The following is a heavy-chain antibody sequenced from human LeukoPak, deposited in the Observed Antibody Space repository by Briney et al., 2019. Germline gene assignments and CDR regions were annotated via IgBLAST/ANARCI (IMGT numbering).Heavy chain of an antibody. Sequence: GGSLRLSCAASGFTFSSYAMSWVRQAPGQGPEWVSLISSSGDSTYYADSVKGRFTISRDNSKNTLYLQMNSLRAGDTALYYCANPWGPGWYFDLWGRGTLVTVSS. CDR1: GFTFSSYA. V-gene: IGHV3-23*01. J-gene: IGHJ2*01. CDR2: ISSSGDST. D-gene: IGHD7-27*01. CDR3: ANPWGPGWYFDL.